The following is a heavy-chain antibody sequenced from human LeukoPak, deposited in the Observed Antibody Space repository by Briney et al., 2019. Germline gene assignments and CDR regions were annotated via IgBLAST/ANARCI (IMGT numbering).Heavy chain of an antibody. J-gene: IGHJ4*02. CDR3: TRASNYDLGYFDY. V-gene: IGHV3-49*03. CDR1: GFTFGDYA. Sequence: GGSLRLSCTASGFTFGDYAMSWFRQAPGKGLEWVGFIRSKAYGGTTEYAASVKGRFTISRDDSKSIAYLQMNSLKTEDTAVYYCTRASNYDLGYFDYWGQGTLVTVSS. CDR2: IRSKAYGGTT. D-gene: IGHD4-11*01.